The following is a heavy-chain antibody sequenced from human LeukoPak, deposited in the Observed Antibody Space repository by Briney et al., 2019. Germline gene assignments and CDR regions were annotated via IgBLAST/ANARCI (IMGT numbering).Heavy chain of an antibody. Sequence: SETLSLTCAVYGVSFSAYYWSWIRQPPGKGLEWIGEINHSGSTTYNPSLKSRVTISVHTSKNEFSLKLSSVTAADTAVYYCARGDSSGWYGSLSWFDPWGQGTLVTVSS. CDR3: ARGDSSGWYGSLSWFDP. D-gene: IGHD6-19*01. J-gene: IGHJ5*02. CDR2: INHSGST. CDR1: GVSFSAYY. V-gene: IGHV4-34*01.